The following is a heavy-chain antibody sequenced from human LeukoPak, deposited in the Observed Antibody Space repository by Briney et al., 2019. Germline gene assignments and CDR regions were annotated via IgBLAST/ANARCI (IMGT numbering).Heavy chain of an antibody. CDR1: GFTFSSYS. Sequence: GGSLRLSCAASGFTFSSYSMNWVRQAPGKGLEWVSSISSSSSYIYYADSVKGRFTISRDNSKNTLYLQMNSLRVEDTAVYYCARSDFVMVRGVLTTLDFDYWGQGTLVTVYS. J-gene: IGHJ4*02. V-gene: IGHV3-21*04. CDR2: ISSSSSYI. CDR3: ARSDFVMVRGVLTTLDFDY. D-gene: IGHD3-10*01.